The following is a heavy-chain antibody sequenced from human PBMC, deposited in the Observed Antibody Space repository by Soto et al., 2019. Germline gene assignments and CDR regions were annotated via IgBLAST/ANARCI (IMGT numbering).Heavy chain of an antibody. Sequence: ASVKVSCKASGYTFTSYGISWVRQAPGQGLEWMGWISAYNGNTNYAQKLQGRVTMTTDTSTSTAYMELRSLRSDDTAVYYCAEYYYDSSGSGKFDPWGQGTLVTVSS. J-gene: IGHJ5*02. D-gene: IGHD3-22*01. CDR2: ISAYNGNT. CDR3: AEYYYDSSGSGKFDP. V-gene: IGHV1-18*01. CDR1: GYTFTSYG.